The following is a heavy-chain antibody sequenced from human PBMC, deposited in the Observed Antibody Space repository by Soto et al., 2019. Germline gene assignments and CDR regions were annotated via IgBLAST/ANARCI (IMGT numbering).Heavy chain of an antibody. J-gene: IGHJ5*02. CDR3: ARSSQGIAVAGTGS. D-gene: IGHD6-19*01. V-gene: IGHV5-10-1*01. Sequence: PGESLKISCKGSGYSFTSYWISWVRQMPGKGLEWMGRIDPGDSHSSYSPFFQGHVTISADKSISTAYLQWSSLKASDTAMYYCARSSQGIAVAGTGSWGQGTLVTVSS. CDR1: GYSFTSYW. CDR2: IDPGDSHS.